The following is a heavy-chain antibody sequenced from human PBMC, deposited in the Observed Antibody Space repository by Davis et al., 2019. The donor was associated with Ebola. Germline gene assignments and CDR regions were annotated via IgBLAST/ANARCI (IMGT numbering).Heavy chain of an antibody. V-gene: IGHV3-66*01. CDR1: RLTVNTNY. CDR3: ARGGGGSGSADY. Sequence: PGGSLRLSCAASRLTVNTNYMSWVRQAPGKGLEWISVIYSGDYKYYADFVKGRFTISRDNFQNTVYLQMNSLRVEDTAMYYCARGGGGSGSADYWGQGTLVTVSS. D-gene: IGHD3-10*01. J-gene: IGHJ4*02. CDR2: IYSGDYK.